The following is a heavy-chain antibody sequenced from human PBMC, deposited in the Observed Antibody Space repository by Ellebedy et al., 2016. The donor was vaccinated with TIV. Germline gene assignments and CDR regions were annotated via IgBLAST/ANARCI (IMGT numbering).Heavy chain of an antibody. J-gene: IGHJ4*02. D-gene: IGHD7-27*01. CDR1: GFIFGDYW. CDR2: IKLDGSEK. CDR3: ARVGSNWGFRPVGTEDY. V-gene: IGHV3-7*01. Sequence: PGGSLRLPCAAPGFIFGDYWMSWVRQAPGKGLEWVANIKLDGSEKHYVDSVKGRFAISRANAKNSLYLQMNSLRAEDTAVYYCARVGSNWGFRPVGTEDYWGQGTLVTVSS.